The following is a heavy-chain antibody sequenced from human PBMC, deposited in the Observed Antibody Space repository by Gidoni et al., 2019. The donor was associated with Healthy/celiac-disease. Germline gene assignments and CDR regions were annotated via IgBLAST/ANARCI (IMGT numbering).Heavy chain of an antibody. V-gene: IGHV4-39*01. CDR3: ARLAVAGTGAFDI. CDR2: SYYSGST. CDR1: GGSIGSSSYY. Sequence: QLQLQESGPGLVKPSETLSLTCTVSGGSIGSSSYYWGWIRLPPGKGLEWIGSSYYSGSTYYNPSLKSRVTISVDTSKNQFSLKLSSVTAADTAVYYCARLAVAGTGAFDIWGQGTMVTVSS. D-gene: IGHD6-19*01. J-gene: IGHJ3*02.